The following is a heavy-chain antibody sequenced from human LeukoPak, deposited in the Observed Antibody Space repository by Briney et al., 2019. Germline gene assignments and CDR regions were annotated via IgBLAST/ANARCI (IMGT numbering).Heavy chain of an antibody. CDR1: EFTFSSYG. Sequence: GALRLSCAASEFTFSSYGMHWVRQAPGKGLEWVAFIRYDGSNKYYADSVKGRFTISRDNSKNTLYLQMNSLRAEDTAVYYCAKSKSYYDSSSLDYWGQGTLVTVSS. CDR3: AKSKSYYDSSSLDY. V-gene: IGHV3-30*02. CDR2: IRYDGSNK. D-gene: IGHD3-22*01. J-gene: IGHJ4*02.